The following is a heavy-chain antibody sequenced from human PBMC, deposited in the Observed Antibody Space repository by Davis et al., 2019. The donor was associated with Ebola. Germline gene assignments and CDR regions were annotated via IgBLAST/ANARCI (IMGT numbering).Heavy chain of an antibody. D-gene: IGHD3-9*01. CDR1: GFTFSSYS. CDR3: ARDRVDILTGYAYGMDV. CDR2: ISSSSSYI. Sequence: GESLKISCAASGFTFSSYSMNWVRQAPGKGLEWVSSISSSSSYIYYADSVKGRFTISRDNAKNSLYLQMNSLRAEDTAVYYCARDRVDILTGYAYGMDVWGQGTTVTVSS. V-gene: IGHV3-21*01. J-gene: IGHJ6*02.